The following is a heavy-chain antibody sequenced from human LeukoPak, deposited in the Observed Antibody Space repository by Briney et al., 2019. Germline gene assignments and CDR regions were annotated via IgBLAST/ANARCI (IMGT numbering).Heavy chain of an antibody. CDR2: ISSSSSYI. CDR3: AREVPYCSSTSCYTFADY. Sequence: GGSLRLSCAASGFPFSSYSMNWVRQAPGKGLEGVSSISSSSSYIYYADAVKGRCTISRDNAKNSLYLQMNSLRAEDTAVYCCAREVPYCSSTSCYTFADYWGQGTLVTVSS. J-gene: IGHJ4*02. D-gene: IGHD2-2*02. CDR1: GFPFSSYS. V-gene: IGHV3-21*01.